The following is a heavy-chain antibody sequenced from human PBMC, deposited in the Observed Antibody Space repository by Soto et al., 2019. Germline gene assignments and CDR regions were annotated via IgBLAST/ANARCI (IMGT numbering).Heavy chain of an antibody. CDR3: ARGPSGDNVDY. CDR2: IYNSGST. CDR1: GASVSSDYYY. J-gene: IGHJ4*02. D-gene: IGHD1-26*01. Sequence: QVQLQESGPGLVEPSQTLSLTCTVSGASVSSDYYYWRWIRQPPGRGLEWIGHIYNSGSTYSNPSLTSRVTVSLDTSKNQFSLNLSSVTAAATAVYYCARGPSGDNVDYWGQGTLVTFSS. V-gene: IGHV4-30-4*01.